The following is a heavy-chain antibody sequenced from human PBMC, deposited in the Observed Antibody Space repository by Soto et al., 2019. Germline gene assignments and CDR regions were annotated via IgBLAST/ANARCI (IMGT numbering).Heavy chain of an antibody. CDR1: GGTFSSFD. V-gene: IGHV1-69*01. J-gene: IGHJ5*02. CDR2: IARFIGAA. Sequence: QVQLVQSGAEVKKPGASVRVSCKASGGTFSSFDINWVRQAPGLGLEWIGGIARFIGAAKYAQRFQDRVTISADELTSTSYLEVSSLKSDDTTMYYCAAGGGEYDTLGQGTLGTVSS. CDR3: AAGGGEYDT.